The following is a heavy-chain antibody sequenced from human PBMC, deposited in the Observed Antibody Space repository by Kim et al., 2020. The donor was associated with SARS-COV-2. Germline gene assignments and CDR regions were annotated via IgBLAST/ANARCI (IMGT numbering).Heavy chain of an antibody. Sequence: GSLSLTCAVYGGSFSGYYWSWIRQPPGKGLEWIGEINHSGSTNYNPSLKSRVTISVDTSKNQFFLKLSSVTAADTAVYYCARGRGPRLSYYYYYGMDV. V-gene: IGHV4-34*01. CDR3: ARGRGPRLSYYYYYGMDV. CDR1: GGSFSGYY. J-gene: IGHJ6*01. CDR2: INHSGST.